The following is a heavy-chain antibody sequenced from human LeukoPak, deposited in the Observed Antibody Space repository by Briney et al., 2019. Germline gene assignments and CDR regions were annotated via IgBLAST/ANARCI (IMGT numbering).Heavy chain of an antibody. CDR2: IYHSGGT. CDR1: GGSISSYY. Sequence: SETLSLTSTVSGGSISSYYWSWLRQPAGKGLEWIGEIYHSGGTNYNPSLKSRLTISVDKSKNQFSLKLTSMTAADTAVYYCARPYYYYMDVWGKGTTVTVSS. J-gene: IGHJ6*03. V-gene: IGHV4-59*12. CDR3: ARPYYYYMDV.